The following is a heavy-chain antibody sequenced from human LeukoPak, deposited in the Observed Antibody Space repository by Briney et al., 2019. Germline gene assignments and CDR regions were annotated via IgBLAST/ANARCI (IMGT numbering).Heavy chain of an antibody. CDR3: ARTIHSNYYGSGSNAFDI. Sequence: SVKVSCEASGGTFSSYAISWVRQAPGQGLEWMGGIIPIFCTANYAQKLQGRVTITADESVGTAYMELSSLRSEDTAVYYCARTIHSNYYGSGSNAFDIWGQGTMVTVSS. J-gene: IGHJ3*02. D-gene: IGHD3-10*01. CDR1: GGTFSSYA. CDR2: IIPIFCTA. V-gene: IGHV1-69*01.